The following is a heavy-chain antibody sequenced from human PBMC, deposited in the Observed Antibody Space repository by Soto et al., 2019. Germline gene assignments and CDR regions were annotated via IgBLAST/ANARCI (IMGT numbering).Heavy chain of an antibody. CDR3: AIDRDYGESAMDS. J-gene: IGHJ5*01. CDR2: IGYDGSNK. Sequence: QVQLVESGGGVVQPGRSLRLSCAASGFTFSSYGMHWVRQAPGKGLEWVAVIGYDGSNKDYADSVKGRFTISRDTSTKPLYRQRTSHRAADTGVYDCAIDRDYGESAMDSWGKGPLVTVS. D-gene: IGHD4-17*01. CDR1: GFTFSSYG. V-gene: IGHV3-33*01.